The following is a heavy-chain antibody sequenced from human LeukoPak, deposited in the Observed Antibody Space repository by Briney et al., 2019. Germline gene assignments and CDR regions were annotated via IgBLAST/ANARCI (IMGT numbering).Heavy chain of an antibody. CDR2: IYYSGST. CDR3: ARGELYSSSVVGYYYMDV. CDR1: GGSISSYY. Sequence: SETLSLTCTVSGGSISSYYWSWIRQPPGKGLEWIGYIYYSGSTNYNPSLKSRVTISVDTSKNQFSLKLSSVTAADTAVYYCARGELYSSSVVGYYYMDVWGKGTTVTVSS. J-gene: IGHJ6*03. V-gene: IGHV4-59*01. D-gene: IGHD6-13*01.